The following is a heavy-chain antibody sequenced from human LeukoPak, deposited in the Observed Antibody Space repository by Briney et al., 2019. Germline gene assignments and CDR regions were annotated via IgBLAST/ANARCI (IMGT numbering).Heavy chain of an antibody. V-gene: IGHV3-74*01. D-gene: IGHD3-10*01. CDR1: GFTFSSYW. CDR3: ARDLDGSGNYHWFDP. Sequence: GGSLRLSCAASGFTFSSYWMHWVRQAPGKGRVWVSRINGDGSVTTYADSVKGRFTISRDNAKDTLYLQLNSLRAEDTAVYYCARDLDGSGNYHWFDPWGQGTLVNVAS. CDR2: INGDGSVT. J-gene: IGHJ5*02.